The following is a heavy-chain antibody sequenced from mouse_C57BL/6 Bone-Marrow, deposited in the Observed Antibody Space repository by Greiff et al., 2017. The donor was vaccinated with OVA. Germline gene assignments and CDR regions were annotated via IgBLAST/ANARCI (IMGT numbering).Heavy chain of an antibody. CDR2: IDPSDSYN. J-gene: IGHJ3*01. Sequence: VQLQQPGAELVMPGASVKLSCKASGYTFTSYWMHWVKQRPGQGLEWIGEIDPSDSYNNYNQKFKGKSTLTVDKSSSTAYMQLSSLTSEDSAVYYCASGDYGLFAYWGQGTLVTVSA. V-gene: IGHV1-69*01. CDR1: GYTFTSYW. CDR3: ASGDYGLFAY. D-gene: IGHD1-2*01.